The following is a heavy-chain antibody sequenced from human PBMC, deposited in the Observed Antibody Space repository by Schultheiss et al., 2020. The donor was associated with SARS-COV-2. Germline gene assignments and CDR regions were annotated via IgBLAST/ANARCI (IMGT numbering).Heavy chain of an antibody. V-gene: IGHV4-38-2*02. J-gene: IGHJ4*02. CDR2: IYYSGST. CDR3: ARDIAVAGTDY. D-gene: IGHD6-19*01. CDR1: GYSISSGYY. Sequence: SETLSLTCTVSGYSISSGYYWGWIRQPPGKGLEWIGSIYYSGSTYYNPSLKSRVTISVDTSKNQFSLKLGSVTAADTAVYYCARDIAVAGTDYWGQGTLVTVSS.